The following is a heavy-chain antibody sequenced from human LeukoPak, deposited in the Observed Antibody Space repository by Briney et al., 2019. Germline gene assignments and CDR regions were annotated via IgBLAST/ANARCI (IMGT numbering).Heavy chain of an antibody. Sequence: GGSLRLPCAASGFTFSTYWMHWVRQGPGKGLVWVSRIKTDGSSTNYADSVKGRFTISRDNAKNTLYLQMNSLRVEDTAVYYCARASPERYGDFDIWGQGTMVTVSS. J-gene: IGHJ3*02. D-gene: IGHD4/OR15-4a*01. CDR1: GFTFSTYW. CDR3: ARASPERYGDFDI. CDR2: IKTDGSST. V-gene: IGHV3-74*01.